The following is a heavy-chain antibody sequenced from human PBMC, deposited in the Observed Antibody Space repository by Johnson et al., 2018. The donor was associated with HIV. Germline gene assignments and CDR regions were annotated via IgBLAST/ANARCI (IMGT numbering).Heavy chain of an antibody. CDR2: IKQDGSEK. CDR1: GFTVSSNY. V-gene: IGHV3-7*01. CDR3: ARGTTVASAFDI. Sequence: VEFGGGVVQPGRSLRLSCAASGFTVSSNYMSWVRQAPGKGLEWVANIKQDGSEKYYVDSVKGRFTISRDNAKNSLFLQMNSLRAEDTAVYYCARGTTVASAFDIWGQGTMVTVSS. D-gene: IGHD1-1*01. J-gene: IGHJ3*02.